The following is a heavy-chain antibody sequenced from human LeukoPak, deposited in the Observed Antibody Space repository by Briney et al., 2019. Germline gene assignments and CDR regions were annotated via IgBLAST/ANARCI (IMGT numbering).Heavy chain of an antibody. CDR3: AKDHYDILTGPYDN. J-gene: IGHJ4*02. V-gene: IGHV3-23*01. CDR2: IRGNGGAT. Sequence: PGGSLRLSCAASGFTFSTYAMTWVRQAPGKGLEWVSAIRGNGGATYYADSVKGRFTISRDNSKNTLYLQMNSLRAEDTAVYYCAKDHYDILTGPYDNWRQGTLVTVSS. D-gene: IGHD3-9*01. CDR1: GFTFSTYA.